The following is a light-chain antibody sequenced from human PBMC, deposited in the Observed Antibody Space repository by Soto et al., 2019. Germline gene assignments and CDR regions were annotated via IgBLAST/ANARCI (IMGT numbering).Light chain of an antibody. CDR2: AAS. CDR3: QKHDSAPWT. J-gene: IGKJ1*01. CDR1: QGIRNY. V-gene: IGKV1-27*01. Sequence: DIQMTQSPSSLSASVGDRVTITCRASQGIRNYLAWYQQKPGKVPKLLIYAASTLQSGVPSRCSGSGSGTDLTFTISRLQPEDVATYYCQKHDSAPWTFGQGTKVEIK.